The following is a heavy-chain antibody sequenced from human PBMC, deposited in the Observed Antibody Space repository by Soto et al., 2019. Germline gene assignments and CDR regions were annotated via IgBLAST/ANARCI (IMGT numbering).Heavy chain of an antibody. J-gene: IGHJ3*02. V-gene: IGHV2-5*02. CDR2: IYWDNDK. CDR3: AQREGDDYVWGSYKDAFDI. Sequence: SGPTLVNPTQTLTLTCTFSGFSLNTTAVGVGWIRQPPGKALEWLALIYWDNDKRYNPSLKTRLTITKDTSKNQVVLKMTNMDPVDTATYFGAQREGDDYVWGSYKDAFDIWGQGTVVTVSS. CDR1: GFSLNTTAVG. D-gene: IGHD3-16*01.